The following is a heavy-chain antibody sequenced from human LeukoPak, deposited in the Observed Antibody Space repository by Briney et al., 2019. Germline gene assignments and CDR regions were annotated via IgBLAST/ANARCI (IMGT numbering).Heavy chain of an antibody. CDR1: GYTFTGYY. V-gene: IGHV1-2*02. J-gene: IGHJ4*02. CDR2: INPNSGGT. D-gene: IGHD3-22*01. Sequence: GASVKVSCKASGYTFTGYYMHWVRQAPGQGLEWMGWINPNSGGTNYAQKFQGRVTMTRDTSISTAYMELSRLRSDDTAVYYCARDWGDSGWNFDYWGQGTLVTVSS. CDR3: ARDWGDSGWNFDY.